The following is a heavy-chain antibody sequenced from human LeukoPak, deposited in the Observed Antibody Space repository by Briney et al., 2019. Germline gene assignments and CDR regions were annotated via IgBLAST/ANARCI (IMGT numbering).Heavy chain of an antibody. J-gene: IGHJ4*02. CDR2: INHSGST. CDR1: GGSFSDYY. CDR3: ARGQRSRDIVVAPAPGHFDY. D-gene: IGHD2-2*01. V-gene: IGHV4-34*01. Sequence: PSETLSLTCAVYGGSFSDYYWSWIRQPPGKGLEWIGEINHSGSTNYNPSLKSRVTISVDTSKNQFSLKLSSVTAADTAVYYCARGQRSRDIVVAPAPGHFDYWGQGTLVTVSS.